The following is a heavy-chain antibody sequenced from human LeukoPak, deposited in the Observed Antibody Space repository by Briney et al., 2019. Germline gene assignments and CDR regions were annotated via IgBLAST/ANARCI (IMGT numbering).Heavy chain of an antibody. CDR1: GFTFSSYG. V-gene: IGHV3-33*01. D-gene: IGHD3-9*01. J-gene: IGHJ6*02. CDR3: ARDSADNYDILTGYYYYGMDV. Sequence: GRSLRLSCAASGFTFSSYGMHWVRQAPGKGLEWVAVIWYDGSNKYYADSVKGRFTISRDNSKNTLYLQMNSLRAEDTAVYYCARDSADNYDILTGYYYYGMDVWDQGTTVTVSS. CDR2: IWYDGSNK.